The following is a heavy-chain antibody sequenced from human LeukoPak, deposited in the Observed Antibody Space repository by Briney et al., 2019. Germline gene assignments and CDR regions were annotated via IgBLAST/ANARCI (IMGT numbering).Heavy chain of an antibody. CDR3: ARKIPRTPHGSYWVAYYMDV. V-gene: IGHV4-38-2*02. D-gene: IGHD1-26*01. J-gene: IGHJ6*03. Sequence: SETLSLTCTVSGYSISSGYYWGWIRQPPGKGLEWIGSIYHSGSTYYNPSLKSRVTISVDTSKNQFSLKLSSVTAADTAVYYCARKIPRTPHGSYWVAYYMDVWGKGTTVTVSS. CDR1: GYSISSGYY. CDR2: IYHSGST.